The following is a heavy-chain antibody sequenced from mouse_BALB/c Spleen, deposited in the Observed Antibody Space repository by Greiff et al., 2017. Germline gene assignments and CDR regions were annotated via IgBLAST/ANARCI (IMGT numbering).Heavy chain of an antibody. Sequence: EVQLQQSGPGLVKPSQSLSLTCSVTGYSITSGYYWNWIRQFPGNKLEWMGYISYDGSNNYNPSLKNRISITRDTSKNQFFLKLNSVTTEDTATYYCATNYYGRMAYAMDYWGQGTSVTVSS. D-gene: IGHD1-1*01. CDR2: ISYDGSN. CDR1: GYSITSGYY. V-gene: IGHV3-6*02. J-gene: IGHJ4*01. CDR3: ATNYYGRMAYAMDY.